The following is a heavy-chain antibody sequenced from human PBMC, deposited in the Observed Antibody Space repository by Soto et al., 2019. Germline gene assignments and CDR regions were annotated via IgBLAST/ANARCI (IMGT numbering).Heavy chain of an antibody. J-gene: IGHJ5*02. CDR2: IYYSGST. Sequence: PSETLSLTCAVSGGSISSGGYSRSWIRQPPGKGLEWIGYIYYSGSTNYNPSLKSRVTISVDTSKNQFSLKLSSVTAADTAVHYCARETRYYDTLNWFDPWGQGTLVTVSS. V-gene: IGHV4-61*08. D-gene: IGHD3-9*01. CDR1: GGSISSGGYS. CDR3: ARETRYYDTLNWFDP.